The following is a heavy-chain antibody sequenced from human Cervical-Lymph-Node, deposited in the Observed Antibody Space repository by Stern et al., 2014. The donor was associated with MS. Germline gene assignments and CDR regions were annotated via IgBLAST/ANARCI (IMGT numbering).Heavy chain of an antibody. J-gene: IGHJ4*02. CDR2: IYPCPSEA. Sequence: EVQLVQSGGEVKKPGEFLKISCKGSGYSFTNYWIGWVRQLPGKGLEWIGIIYPCPSEARYIPSFQGQVTISADNSISTAYLQWSSLKASDTAMYYCARGSGRDFFDYWGQGTLVTVSS. D-gene: IGHD3-3*01. CDR1: GYSFTNYW. CDR3: ARGSGRDFFDY. V-gene: IGHV5-51*01.